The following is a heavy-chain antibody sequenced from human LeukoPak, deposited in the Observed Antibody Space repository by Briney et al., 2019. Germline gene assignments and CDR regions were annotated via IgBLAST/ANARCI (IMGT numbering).Heavy chain of an antibody. CDR1: GGSMSGYY. CDR3: ARVGSDWNDVRYNWFDP. Sequence: PSETLSLTCIVSGGSMSGYYWSWIRQPPGKGLEWIGYSFQSGSTYYNPSLKSRVTISVARSKNQFSLKLSSVTAADTAVYYCARVGSDWNDVRYNWFDPWGQGTLVTVSS. J-gene: IGHJ5*02. V-gene: IGHV4-59*12. CDR2: SFQSGST. D-gene: IGHD1-1*01.